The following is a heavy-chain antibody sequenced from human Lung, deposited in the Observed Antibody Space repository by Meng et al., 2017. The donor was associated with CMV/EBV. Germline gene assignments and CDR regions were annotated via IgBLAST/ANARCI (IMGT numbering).Heavy chain of an antibody. V-gene: IGHV1-2*02. CDR3: ARDLYWNYEY. CDR1: GYTFTGYY. J-gene: IGHJ4*02. Sequence: ASXXVSCKASGYTFTGYYMHWVRQAPGQGLEWMGWINPNSGGTNYAQKFQGRVTMTRNTSISTAYMELSRLRSDDTAVYYCARDLYWNYEYWGQGTLVTVSS. CDR2: INPNSGGT. D-gene: IGHD1-7*01.